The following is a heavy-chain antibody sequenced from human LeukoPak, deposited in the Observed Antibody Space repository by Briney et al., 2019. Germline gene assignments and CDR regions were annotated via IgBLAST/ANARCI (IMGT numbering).Heavy chain of an antibody. CDR2: ISSSSGYI. CDR1: GFTFSSYS. CDR3: ARALGSGWYAFDY. D-gene: IGHD6-19*01. Sequence: GGSLRLSCAASGFTFSSYSMNWVRQAPGKGLEWVSSISSSSGYIYYADSVKGRFTISRDNAKNSLYLQMNSLRAEDTAVYYCARALGSGWYAFDYWGQGTLVTVSS. V-gene: IGHV3-21*01. J-gene: IGHJ4*02.